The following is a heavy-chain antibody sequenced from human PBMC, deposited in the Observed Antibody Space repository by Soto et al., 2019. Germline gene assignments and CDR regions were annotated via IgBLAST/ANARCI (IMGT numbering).Heavy chain of an antibody. Sequence: PSETLSLTCTVSGGSISSYYWSWIRQPPGKGLEWIGYIYYSGSTNYNPSLKSRVTISVDTSKNQFSLKLSSVTAADTAVYYCARAQTDILTGYYGFLDYWGQGTLVTVS. J-gene: IGHJ4*02. CDR1: GGSISSYY. CDR3: ARAQTDILTGYYGFLDY. D-gene: IGHD3-9*01. CDR2: IYYSGST. V-gene: IGHV4-59*01.